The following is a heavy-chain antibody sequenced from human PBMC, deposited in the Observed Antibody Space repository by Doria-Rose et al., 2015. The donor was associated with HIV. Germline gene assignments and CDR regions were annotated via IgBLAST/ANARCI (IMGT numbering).Heavy chain of an antibody. J-gene: IGHJ4*02. V-gene: IGHV4-59*01. CDR1: GGSISHYY. CDR2: IFYTGST. D-gene: IGHD1-26*01. Sequence: QVQLVQSGPGLVKPSETLSLTCSVSGGSISHYYWSWIRQPPGKGLEYIGDIFYTGSTNYSRSLKSRVSISIDTSKTKFSLRLSSVTAADTAVYYCARVLSGTYDYWGQGTLVTVSS. CDR3: ARVLSGTYDY.